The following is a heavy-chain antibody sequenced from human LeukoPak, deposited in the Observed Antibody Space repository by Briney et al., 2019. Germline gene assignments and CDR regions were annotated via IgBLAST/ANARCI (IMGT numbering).Heavy chain of an antibody. CDR1: GGSISSYY. V-gene: IGHV4-4*07. CDR2: IYTSGST. CDR3: ARDSSGWSSGYYFDY. D-gene: IGHD6-19*01. Sequence: PSETLSLTCTVSGGSISSYYWSWIRQPAGKGLEWIGRIYTSGSTNYNPSLKSRVTMSVDTSKNQFSLKLSSMTAADTAVYYCARDSSGWSSGYYFDYWGQGTLVTVSS. J-gene: IGHJ4*02.